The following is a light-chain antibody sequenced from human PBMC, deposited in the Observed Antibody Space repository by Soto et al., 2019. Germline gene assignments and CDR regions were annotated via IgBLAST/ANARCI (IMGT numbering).Light chain of an antibody. CDR3: QSYDSSLRV. J-gene: IGLJ1*01. CDR1: SSNIGAGYD. V-gene: IGLV1-40*01. CDR2: GNG. Sequence: QSVLTQPPSVSGAPGQRVTISCTGSSSNIGAGYDVHWYQQLPGTAPKLLIYGNGNRPSGVPDRFSGSKSGTSASLANTGLQAEDEADYYCQSYDSSLRVFGTGTKVTVL.